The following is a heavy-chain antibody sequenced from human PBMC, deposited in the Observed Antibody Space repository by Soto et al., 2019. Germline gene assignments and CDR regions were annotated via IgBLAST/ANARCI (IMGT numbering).Heavy chain of an antibody. J-gene: IGHJ6*02. CDR3: ARGGPFPMVRGVTPYYYYYYGMDV. V-gene: IGHV4-34*01. CDR1: GGSFSGYY. CDR2: INHSGST. Sequence: QVQLQQWGAGLLKPSETLSLTCAVYGGSFSGYYWSWIRQPPGKGLEWIGEINHSGSTNYNPSLKSRVTISVDTSKNQFSLKLSSVTAADTAVYYCARGGPFPMVRGVTPYYYYYYGMDVWGQGTTVTVPS. D-gene: IGHD3-10*01.